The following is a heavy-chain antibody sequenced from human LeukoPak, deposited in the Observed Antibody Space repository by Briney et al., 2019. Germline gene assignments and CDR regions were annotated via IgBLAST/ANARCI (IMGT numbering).Heavy chain of an antibody. CDR3: ARSAGDCSKGVCYSYNWFDP. D-gene: IGHD2-8*01. CDR1: GYSFTNSW. CDR2: IYPDDSDT. Sequence: GESLKISCKGSGYSFTNSWIAWVRQKPGKGLEWMGIIYPDDSDTRYSPSFEGQVTISADKSISAAYLQWSSLRASDTAMYYCARSAGDCSKGVCYSYNWFDPWGQGTLVTVSS. V-gene: IGHV5-51*01. J-gene: IGHJ5*02.